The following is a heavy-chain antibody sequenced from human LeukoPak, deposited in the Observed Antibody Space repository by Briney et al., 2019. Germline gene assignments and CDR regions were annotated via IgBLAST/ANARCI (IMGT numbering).Heavy chain of an antibody. Sequence: PGGSLRLSCAASGFTFSSYAMSWVRQAPGKGLEWVSAISGSGDSTYSTDSVKGRFTISRDNSKNTLYLQMNSLRAEDTAVYYCAKKVPANWGSYFDYWGREPWSPSPQ. CDR2: ISGSGDST. D-gene: IGHD7-27*01. CDR1: GFTFSSYA. V-gene: IGHV3-23*01. J-gene: IGHJ4*02. CDR3: AKKVPANWGSYFDY.